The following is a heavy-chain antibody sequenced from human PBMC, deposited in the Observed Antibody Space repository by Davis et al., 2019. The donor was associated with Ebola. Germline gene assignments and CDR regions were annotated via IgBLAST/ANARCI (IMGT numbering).Heavy chain of an antibody. CDR1: GFTFSGSA. CDR2: IRSKANSYAT. J-gene: IGHJ6*02. V-gene: IGHV3-73*01. CDR3: ARDQVDIVVVPGYGMDV. Sequence: GESLKISCAASGFTFSGSAMHWVRQASGKGLEWVGRIRSKANSYATAYAASVKGRFTISRDDSKNTAYLQMNSLKTEDTAVYYCARDQVDIVVVPGYGMDVWGQGTTVTVSS. D-gene: IGHD2-2*01.